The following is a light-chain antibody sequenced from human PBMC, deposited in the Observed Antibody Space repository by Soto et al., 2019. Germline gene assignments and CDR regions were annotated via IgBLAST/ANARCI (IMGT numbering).Light chain of an antibody. J-gene: IGLJ3*02. CDR1: SSDVGGYNL. V-gene: IGLV2-14*01. Sequence: QSALTQPPSASGSPGQSVTISCAGTSSDVGGYNLVSWYQQHPGKAPKLMIYEVIRRPSGISNRFSGSKSGNTASLTISTLQAEDEAEYYCSSYTTSSTVVFGGGTKLTVL. CDR3: SSYTTSSTVV. CDR2: EVI.